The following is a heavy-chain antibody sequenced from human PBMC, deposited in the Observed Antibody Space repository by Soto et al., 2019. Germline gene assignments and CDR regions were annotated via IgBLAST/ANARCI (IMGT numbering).Heavy chain of an antibody. J-gene: IGHJ4*02. CDR3: ASEGYNFGPFDY. V-gene: IGHV4-59*01. CDR2: ISYSGTT. CDR1: GGSLSSYY. D-gene: IGHD5-18*01. Sequence: QVQLQESGPGLVKPSETLSLTCTVSGGSLSSYYWSWIRRPPGMGLEWIASISYSGTTNYNSSLKSRVTISIDTSKYQFSLKFNSVTAADTAVYYCASEGYNFGPFDYWGQGALVTVSS.